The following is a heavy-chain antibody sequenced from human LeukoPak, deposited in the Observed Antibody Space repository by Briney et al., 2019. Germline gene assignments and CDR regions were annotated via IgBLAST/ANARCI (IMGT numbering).Heavy chain of an antibody. CDR3: AKSWRYYDSSNYYAFDI. CDR1: GFTFSSYA. CDR2: SVNNT. J-gene: IGHJ3*02. Sequence: GGFLRLSCAASGFTFSSYAMSWVRQAPGKGLEGVSSSVNNTPYAASVKGRFTISRDNSKNTLDLHMNGLRAEDTAVYYCAKSWRYYDSSNYYAFDIWGQGTIVTVSS. D-gene: IGHD3-22*01. V-gene: IGHV3-23*01.